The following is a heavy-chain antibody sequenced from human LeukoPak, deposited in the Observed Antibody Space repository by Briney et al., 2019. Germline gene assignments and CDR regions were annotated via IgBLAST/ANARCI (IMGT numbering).Heavy chain of an antibody. CDR2: ISSSSSYI. Sequence: GGSLRLSCTASGFNFYRFTMHWVRQSPGKGLEWVSSISSSSSYINYADSVRGRFTISRDNAKNSLFLQMDSLRGEDTAVYYCARCTTGKTFGSLREIKKSREIDYWGQGTLVTVSS. CDR1: GFNFYRFT. J-gene: IGHJ4*02. V-gene: IGHV3-21*01. CDR3: ARCTTGKTFGSLREIKKSREIDY. D-gene: IGHD1-1*01.